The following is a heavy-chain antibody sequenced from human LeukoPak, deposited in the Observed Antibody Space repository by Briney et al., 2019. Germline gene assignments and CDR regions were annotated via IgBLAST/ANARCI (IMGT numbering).Heavy chain of an antibody. V-gene: IGHV1-46*01. CDR1: GYTFTSYY. J-gene: IGHJ5*02. D-gene: IGHD6-13*01. Sequence: ASVKVSCKASGYTFTSYYMHWVRQAPGQGLEWMGIINPSGGSTSYAQRFQGRVTMTRDTSTSTVYMELSSLRSEDTAVYYCARDNIPVAGTGLSWFDPWGQGTLVTVSS. CDR2: INPSGGST. CDR3: ARDNIPVAGTGLSWFDP.